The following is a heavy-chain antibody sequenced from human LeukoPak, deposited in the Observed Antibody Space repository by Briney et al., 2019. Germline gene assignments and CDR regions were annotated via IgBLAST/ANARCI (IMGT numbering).Heavy chain of an antibody. J-gene: IGHJ4*02. V-gene: IGHV4-39*07. CDR3: ARDRDSSSFDY. CDR2: IYYSGST. Sequence: QPSETLSLTCTVSGGSISSSSYYWGWIRQPPGKGLEWIGSIYYSGSTYYSPSLKSRVTISVDTSKNQFSLKLSSVTAADTAVYYCARDRDSSSFDYWGQGTLVTVSS. CDR1: GGSISSSSYY. D-gene: IGHD6-6*01.